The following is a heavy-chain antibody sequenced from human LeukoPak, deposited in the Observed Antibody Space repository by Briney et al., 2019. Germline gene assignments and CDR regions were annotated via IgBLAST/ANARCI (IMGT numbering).Heavy chain of an antibody. D-gene: IGHD3-3*01. J-gene: IGHJ5*02. V-gene: IGHV3-30*18. CDR3: AKDFGDFWSGYYPNWFDP. Sequence: GGSLRLSCAASGFTFSSYGMHWVRQAPGKGLEWVAVISYDGSNKYYADSVKGRFTISRDNSKNTPYLQMNSLRAEDTAVYYCAKDFGDFWSGYYPNWFDPWGQGTLVTVSS. CDR1: GFTFSSYG. CDR2: ISYDGSNK.